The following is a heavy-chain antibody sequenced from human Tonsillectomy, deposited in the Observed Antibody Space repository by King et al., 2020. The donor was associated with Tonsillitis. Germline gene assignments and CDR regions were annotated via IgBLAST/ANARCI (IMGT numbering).Heavy chain of an antibody. J-gene: IGHJ6*03. Sequence: VQLVESGGGLVKPGGSLRLSCAASGFAFSTYGMNWVRQAPGKGLEWVSSISSRSTYIYYGDSVKGRFTISRDNAKNSLYLQMNSLRAEDTAVYYCARISMGRGSPDYFYYMDVWGKGTTVTVSS. CDR1: GFAFSTYG. V-gene: IGHV3-21*01. CDR2: ISSRSTYI. D-gene: IGHD3-10*01. CDR3: ARISMGRGSPDYFYYMDV.